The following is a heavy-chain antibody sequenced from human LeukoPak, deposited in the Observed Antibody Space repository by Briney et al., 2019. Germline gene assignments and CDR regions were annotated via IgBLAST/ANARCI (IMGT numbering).Heavy chain of an antibody. Sequence: GGSLRLSCAASGLTFSSYAMHWVRQAPGKGLEWVAVISYDGSNKYYADSVKGRFTISRDNSKNTLYLQMNSLRAEDTAVYYCAREWELDSFDYWGQGTLVTVSS. CDR2: ISYDGSNK. D-gene: IGHD1-26*01. CDR3: AREWELDSFDY. CDR1: GLTFSSYA. V-gene: IGHV3-30-3*01. J-gene: IGHJ4*02.